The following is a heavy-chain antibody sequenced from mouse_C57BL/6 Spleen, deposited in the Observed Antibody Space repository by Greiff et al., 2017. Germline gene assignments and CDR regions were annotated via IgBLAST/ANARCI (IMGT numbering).Heavy chain of an antibody. CDR3: ARWLLHARDD. J-gene: IGHJ4*01. CDR1: GFTFSDYG. Sequence: EVNLVESGGGLVKPGGSLKLSCAASGFTFSDYGMHWVRQAPGKGLEWVAYISSGSSTIYYTDTVKGRVTISRDNAKNTLFLQMTGLRSEDTAMYYCARWLLHARDDWGQGTSVTVSS. CDR2: ISSGSSTI. D-gene: IGHD2-3*01. V-gene: IGHV5-17*01.